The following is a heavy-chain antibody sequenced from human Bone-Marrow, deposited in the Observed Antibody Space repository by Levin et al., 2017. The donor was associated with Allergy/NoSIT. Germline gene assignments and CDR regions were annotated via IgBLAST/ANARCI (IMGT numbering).Heavy chain of an antibody. CDR2: INPKSGKT. D-gene: IGHD2/OR15-2a*01. J-gene: IGHJ3*02. CDR3: ARWALFYFETIGSI. Sequence: PGGSLRLSCEASGYTFTDYDINWVRQASGQGLEWMGYINPKSGKTGYGHKFQGRGTITRDTSTSTVYMELSSLTSEDTAVYYCARWALFYFETIGSIWGQGTRVTVSS. CDR1: GYTFTDYD. V-gene: IGHV1-8*01.